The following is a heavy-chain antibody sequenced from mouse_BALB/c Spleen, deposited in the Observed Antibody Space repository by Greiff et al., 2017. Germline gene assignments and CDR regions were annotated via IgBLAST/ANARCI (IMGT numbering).Heavy chain of an antibody. CDR1: GYSFTSYW. Sequence: VQLQQSGPQLVRPGASVKISCKASGYSFTSYWMHWVKQRPGQGLEWIGMIDPSDSETRLNQKFKDKATLTVDKSSSTAYMQLSSPTSEDSAVYYCARAMITTGFAYWGQGTLVTVSA. CDR2: IDPSDSET. J-gene: IGHJ3*01. D-gene: IGHD2-4*01. V-gene: IGHV1S127*01. CDR3: ARAMITTGFAY.